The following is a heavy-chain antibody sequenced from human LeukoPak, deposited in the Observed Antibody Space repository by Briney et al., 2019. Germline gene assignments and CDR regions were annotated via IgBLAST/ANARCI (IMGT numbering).Heavy chain of an antibody. CDR2: IIPIFGTA. V-gene: IGHV1-69*13. CDR1: GYTFTSYG. J-gene: IGHJ4*02. D-gene: IGHD6-13*01. Sequence: ASVKVSCKASGYTFTSYGISWVRQAPGQGLEWMGGIIPIFGTAHYAPKMEGRVTITADESTSTVYMELSSLRSEDTAVYYCARGSSLYDYWGQGTLVTVSS. CDR3: ARGSSLYDY.